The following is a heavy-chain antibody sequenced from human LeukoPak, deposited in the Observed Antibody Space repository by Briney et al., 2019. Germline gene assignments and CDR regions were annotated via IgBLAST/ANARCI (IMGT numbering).Heavy chain of an antibody. CDR3: TRDQYSSGSL. J-gene: IGHJ4*02. D-gene: IGHD6-19*01. CDR1: GFTFDDYA. CDR2: IKQDGSEK. Sequence: GGSLRLSCAASGFTFDDYAMHWVRQAPGKGLEWVANIKQDGSEKYYVDSVKGRFTISRDHAKNSLYLQMNNLRAEDTAVYYCTRDQYSSGSLWGQGTLVTVSS. V-gene: IGHV3-7*01.